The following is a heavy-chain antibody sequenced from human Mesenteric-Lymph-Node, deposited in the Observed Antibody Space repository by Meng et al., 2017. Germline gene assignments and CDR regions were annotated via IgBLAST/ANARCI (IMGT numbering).Heavy chain of an antibody. D-gene: IGHD1-1*01. Sequence: GESLKISCAASGFIFSNYAMSWVRQAPGKGLEWVSGVSGSGSNTFYADSVKGRFTISRDNVENTLYLQMNSLRGEDTALYFCARPTTSGDGLDVWGQGTTVTVSS. V-gene: IGHV3-23*01. CDR3: ARPTTSGDGLDV. J-gene: IGHJ6*02. CDR1: GFIFSNYA. CDR2: VSGSGSNT.